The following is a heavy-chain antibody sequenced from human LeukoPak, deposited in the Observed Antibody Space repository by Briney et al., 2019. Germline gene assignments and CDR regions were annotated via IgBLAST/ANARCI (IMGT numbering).Heavy chain of an antibody. D-gene: IGHD3-16*01. Sequence: GGSLRLSCAASGFTFSSYAMYWVRQAPGKGLEWVAVISYDGSDKFYADSVKGRFTISRDSSKNTLYLQMNSLRPEDTAVYYCARGDDYSEYWGQGTLVTVSS. CDR2: ISYDGSDK. J-gene: IGHJ4*02. CDR1: GFTFSSYA. V-gene: IGHV3-30*04. CDR3: ARGDDYSEY.